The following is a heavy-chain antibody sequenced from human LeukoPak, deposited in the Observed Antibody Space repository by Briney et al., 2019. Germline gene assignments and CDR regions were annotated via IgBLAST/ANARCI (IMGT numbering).Heavy chain of an antibody. J-gene: IGHJ2*01. CDR2: ISGSGGST. CDR1: GFTFSSYA. D-gene: IGHD1-26*01. Sequence: GGSLRLSCAASGFTFSSYAMSWVRQAPGKGLEWVSSISGSGGSTYYADSVKGRFSISRDNSKNTLFLQMNSLTAEDTAVYYCARGPTVGDTKRGLFFDLWGRGTLVNVFS. CDR3: ARGPTVGDTKRGLFFDL. V-gene: IGHV3-23*01.